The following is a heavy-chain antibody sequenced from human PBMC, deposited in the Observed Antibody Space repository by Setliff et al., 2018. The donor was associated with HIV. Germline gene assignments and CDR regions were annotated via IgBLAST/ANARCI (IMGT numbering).Heavy chain of an antibody. Sequence: SDTLSLTCTVSGGSISRGSYYWSWIRQPAGKGLEWIGRIYTSGSIHYNPSLKSRVTISVDTSKNQFSLKVSSVNAPDTAVYFCAREDGEYTSSPRWFDPWGQGTQVTVSS. CDR2: IYTSGSI. CDR3: AREDGEYTSSPRWFDP. CDR1: GGSISRGSYY. D-gene: IGHD6-13*01. V-gene: IGHV4-61*02. J-gene: IGHJ5*02.